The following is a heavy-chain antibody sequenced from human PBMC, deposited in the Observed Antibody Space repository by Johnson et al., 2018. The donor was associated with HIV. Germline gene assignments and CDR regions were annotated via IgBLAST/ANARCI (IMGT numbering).Heavy chain of an antibody. CDR2: IKQAGSEK. CDR3: ARVGANFDAFDI. V-gene: IGHV3-7*01. Sequence: MLLVESGGGLVQPGGSLRLSCAASGFTFSSYWMSWVRQAPGKGLEWVANIKQAGSEKYSVDSVKGRFTISRDNAKNSLFLQMNSLRAEDTAVYYCARVGANFDAFDIWGQGTMVTVSS. D-gene: IGHD4/OR15-4a*01. CDR1: GFTFSSYW. J-gene: IGHJ3*02.